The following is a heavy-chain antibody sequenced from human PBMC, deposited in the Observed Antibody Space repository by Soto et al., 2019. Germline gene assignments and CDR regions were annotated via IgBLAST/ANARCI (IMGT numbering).Heavy chain of an antibody. Sequence: QVQLQESGPGLVKPSETLSLTCTVPGGSISSYYWGWIRQPAGKGLEWIGRIDTSGSTNFNPSLKSRVTMSVDTSTNRFALKLSSVTAADTAVYYCARDYPGIAVAGHDAFDIWGQGTMVTVSS. J-gene: IGHJ3*02. CDR1: GGSISSYY. CDR3: ARDYPGIAVAGHDAFDI. CDR2: IDTSGST. D-gene: IGHD6-19*01. V-gene: IGHV4-4*07.